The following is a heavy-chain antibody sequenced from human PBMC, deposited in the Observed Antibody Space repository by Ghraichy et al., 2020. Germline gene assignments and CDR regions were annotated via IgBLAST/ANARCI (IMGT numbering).Heavy chain of an antibody. CDR3: ARDLSDYGDYVFDY. J-gene: IGHJ4*02. CDR2: ISSSSSYI. CDR1: GFTFSSYS. Sequence: GGSLRLSCAASGFTFSSYSMNWVRQAPGKGLEWVSSISSSSSYIYYAESVKGRFTISRDNAKNSLYLQMNSLIAEDTAVYYCARDLSDYGDYVFDYWGQGTLVTVSS. D-gene: IGHD4-17*01. V-gene: IGHV3-21*01.